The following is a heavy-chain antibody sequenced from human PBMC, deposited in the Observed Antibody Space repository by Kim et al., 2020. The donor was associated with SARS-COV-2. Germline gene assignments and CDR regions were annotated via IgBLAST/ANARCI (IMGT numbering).Heavy chain of an antibody. CDR3: ARILTSYYPYSYYYMYV. V-gene: IGHV2-70*11. CDR1: GFSLSTSGMC. J-gene: IGHJ6*03. D-gene: IGHD3-9*01. CDR2: IDWDDDK. Sequence: SGPTLVNPTQTLTLTCTFSGFSLSTSGMCVSWIRQPPGKALEWLARIDWDDDKYYSTSLKTRLTISKDTSKNQVVLTMTNMDPVDTATYYCARILTSYYPYSYYYMYVWGKGTTVTVSS.